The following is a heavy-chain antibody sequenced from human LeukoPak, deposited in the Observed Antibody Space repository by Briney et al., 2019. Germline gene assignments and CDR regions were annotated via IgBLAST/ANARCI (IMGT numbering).Heavy chain of an antibody. J-gene: IGHJ5*02. D-gene: IGHD3-10*01. CDR1: GASIGSTTYY. Sequence: PSETLSLTCTVSGASIGSTTYYWAWIRQPPGKGLEWLGNVYFSGSTYDNPSLKSRVTISVDTSKNQFSLKLSSVTAADTAVYYCARYGSGSYYKYWFDPWGQGTLVTVSS. CDR3: ARYGSGSYYKYWFDP. CDR2: VYFSGST. V-gene: IGHV4-39*07.